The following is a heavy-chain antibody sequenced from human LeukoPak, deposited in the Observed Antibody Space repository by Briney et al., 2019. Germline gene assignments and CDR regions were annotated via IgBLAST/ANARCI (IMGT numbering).Heavy chain of an antibody. J-gene: IGHJ6*03. Sequence: SETLSPTCAVYGGSFSGYYWSWIPEPPGKGLEWIGEINHSGSTNYNPSLKSRVTISVDTSKNQFSLKLSSVTAADTAVYYCARGAVPDHYYYYMDVWGKGTTVTVSS. V-gene: IGHV4-34*01. CDR2: INHSGST. CDR3: ARGAVPDHYYYYMDV. CDR1: GGSFSGYY. D-gene: IGHD2-2*01.